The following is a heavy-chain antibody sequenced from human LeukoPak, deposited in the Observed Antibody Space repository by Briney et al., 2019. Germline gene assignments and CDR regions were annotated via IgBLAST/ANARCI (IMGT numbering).Heavy chain of an antibody. D-gene: IGHD5-24*01. CDR2: ISHDGII. CDR1: GFTFSSYV. V-gene: IGHV3-74*01. CDR3: ARDWVYKIDY. Sequence: GESLRLSCETAGFTFSSYVMHRVRRTPGKGLVWVSRISHDGIISYADSVKGRFTISRDNAKNTLILQMNSLRVEDTAVYYCARDWVYKIDYWGRGTLVTVSS. J-gene: IGHJ4*02.